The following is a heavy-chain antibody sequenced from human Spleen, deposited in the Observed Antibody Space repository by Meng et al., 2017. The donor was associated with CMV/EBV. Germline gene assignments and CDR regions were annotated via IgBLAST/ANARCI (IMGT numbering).Heavy chain of an antibody. CDR2: IYGGDVT. Sequence: GESLKISCAASGFAVSSKYMTWVRQAPGQGLEWVSTIYGGDVTNYADSVKGRFTISRENSKNTLYLQMNSLRAEDTAVYYCARDCSSTSCYPEYYYYYGMDVWGQGTTVTVSS. V-gene: IGHV3-66*02. CDR3: ARDCSSTSCYPEYYYYYGMDV. D-gene: IGHD2-2*01. J-gene: IGHJ6*02. CDR1: GFAVSSKY.